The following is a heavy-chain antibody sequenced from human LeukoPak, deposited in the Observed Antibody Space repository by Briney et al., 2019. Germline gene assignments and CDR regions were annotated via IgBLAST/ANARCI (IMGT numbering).Heavy chain of an antibody. CDR3: ATVGIAAAGTGYYYYMDV. Sequence: ASVKVSCKASGYTFTSYGISWVRQAPGQGLEWMGWISAYNGNTNYAQKLQGRVTMTTDTSTSTAYMELGSLRSDDTAVYYCATVGIAAAGTGYYYYMDVWGKGTTVTVSS. D-gene: IGHD6-13*01. J-gene: IGHJ6*03. V-gene: IGHV1-18*01. CDR2: ISAYNGNT. CDR1: GYTFTSYG.